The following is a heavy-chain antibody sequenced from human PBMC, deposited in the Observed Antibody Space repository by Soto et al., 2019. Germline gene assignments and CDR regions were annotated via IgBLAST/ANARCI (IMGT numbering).Heavy chain of an antibody. CDR2: IYSTGTT. CDR3: AREKDYYYSAMDV. Sequence: QVHLQESGPGLVKPSETLSLTCTVSGGSICGNYWTWIRQPAGKGLDWIGRIYSTGTTDYTPSLASRHSMSVDTSKKQFPLKLTSVTAADTAVYYCAREKDYYYSAMDVWGQGTTVAVSS. J-gene: IGHJ6*02. CDR1: GGSICGNY. D-gene: IGHD3-22*01. V-gene: IGHV4-4*07.